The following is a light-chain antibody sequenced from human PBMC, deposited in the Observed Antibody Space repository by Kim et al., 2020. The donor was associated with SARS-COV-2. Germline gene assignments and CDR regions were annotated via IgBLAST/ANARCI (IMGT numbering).Light chain of an antibody. CDR3: QTWDSSSGV. Sequence: VSPGQTASGTCYGDKLGDKYVFWYQKRPGQSPVLVIYQDAKRPSGIPERFSGSISGNTATLTISETQAMDEADYYCQTWDSSSGVFGTGTKVTVL. V-gene: IGLV3-1*01. CDR1: KLGDKY. J-gene: IGLJ1*01. CDR2: QDA.